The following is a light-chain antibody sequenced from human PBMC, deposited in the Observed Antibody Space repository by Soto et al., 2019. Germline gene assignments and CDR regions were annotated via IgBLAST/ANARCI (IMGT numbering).Light chain of an antibody. J-gene: IGKJ1*01. V-gene: IGKV3-15*01. Sequence: EIVMTQSPATLSVSPGEGVTLSCRASQSIGSYLAWYQQKPGRAPRLLIYGASTRATGIPARFSGSGSGTEFTLTISSLQSEDFAVYYCQQYNNLWTFGQGTKVEIK. CDR3: QQYNNLWT. CDR2: GAS. CDR1: QSIGSY.